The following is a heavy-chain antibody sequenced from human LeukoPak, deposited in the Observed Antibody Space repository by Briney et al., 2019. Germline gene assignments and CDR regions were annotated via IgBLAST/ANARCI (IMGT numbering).Heavy chain of an antibody. V-gene: IGHV4-39*01. Sequence: SDTLSLTYTVSGGSISSSSYYGGWIRQPPGKGVGWIGSIYYSGSTYYNPSLKSRVTISVDTSKNQFSLKLSSVTAADTAVYYCARLDIVVVVAALRAPNDYWGQGTLVTVSS. CDR2: IYYSGST. CDR1: GGSISSSSYY. D-gene: IGHD2-15*01. J-gene: IGHJ4*02. CDR3: ARLDIVVVVAALRAPNDY.